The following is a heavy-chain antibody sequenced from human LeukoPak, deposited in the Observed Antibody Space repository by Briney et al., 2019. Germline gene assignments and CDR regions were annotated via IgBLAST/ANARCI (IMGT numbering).Heavy chain of an antibody. Sequence: KASETLSLTCAVYGGSFSGYYWSWIRQPPGKGLEWIGEINHSGSTNYNPSLKSRVTISVDTSKNQFSLKLSSVTAADTAVYYCARGLDYGDYQVDYYYGMDVWGQGTTVTVSS. V-gene: IGHV4-34*01. J-gene: IGHJ6*02. CDR1: GGSFSGYY. CDR3: ARGLDYGDYQVDYYYGMDV. CDR2: INHSGST. D-gene: IGHD4-17*01.